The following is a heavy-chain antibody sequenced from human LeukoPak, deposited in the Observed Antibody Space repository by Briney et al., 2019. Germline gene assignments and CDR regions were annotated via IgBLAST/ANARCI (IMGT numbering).Heavy chain of an antibody. J-gene: IGHJ3*02. CDR2: IYSGGST. Sequence: GGSLRLSCAASGFTVSSNYMSWVRQAPGKGLEWVSVIYSGGSTYYADSVKGRFTISRDNSKNTLYLQMNSLRAEDTAVYYCARADSRTLDAFDIWGQGTMVTVSS. CDR3: ARADSRTLDAFDI. CDR1: GFTVSSNY. D-gene: IGHD3-22*01. V-gene: IGHV3-53*05.